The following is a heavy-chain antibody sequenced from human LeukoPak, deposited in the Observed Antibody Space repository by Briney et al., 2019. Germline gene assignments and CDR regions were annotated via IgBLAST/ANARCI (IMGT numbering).Heavy chain of an antibody. CDR3: ARVEMGLSYYESSGYYYVKDY. Sequence: SVKVSCKASGGTLSRYAICWVRQAPRQGLEWVGRIIPIFGTANYAQKFQGRVTITTDESTSTAYVELSSLRSEETAVYYCARVEMGLSYYESSGYYYVKDYWGQGTLVTVSS. CDR2: IIPIFGTA. J-gene: IGHJ4*02. V-gene: IGHV1-69*05. CDR1: GGTLSRYA. D-gene: IGHD3-22*01.